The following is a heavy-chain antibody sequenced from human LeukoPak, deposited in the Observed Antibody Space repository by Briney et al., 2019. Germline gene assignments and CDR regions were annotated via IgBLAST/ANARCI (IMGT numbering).Heavy chain of an antibody. CDR3: ARERKAGYGSGSYLDY. J-gene: IGHJ4*02. V-gene: IGHV4-34*01. CDR2: INHSGST. CDR1: GGSFSGYY. Sequence: PSETLSLTCAVYGGSFSGYYWSWIRQPPGKGLGWIGEINHSGSTNYNPSLKSRVTISVDTSKNQFSLKLSSVTAADTAVYYCARERKAGYGSGSYLDYWGQGTLVTVSS. D-gene: IGHD3-10*01.